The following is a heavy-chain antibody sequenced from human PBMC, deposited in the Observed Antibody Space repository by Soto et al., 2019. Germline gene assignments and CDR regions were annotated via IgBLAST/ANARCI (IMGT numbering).Heavy chain of an antibody. J-gene: IGHJ6*02. CDR3: ARDQSGMVRGAIYYHYGMDG. CDR2: ISSRSYI. CDR1: GFTFSSYS. V-gene: IGHV3-21*01. D-gene: IGHD3-10*01. Sequence: GGCLRRSCAASGFTFSSYSMNWVRAAQGKGLEWLWSISSRSYIYYADSVKGRFTIPRDNANNSLYLQKNSLRAEDTAVYSCARDQSGMVRGAIYYHYGMDGCGQRTTVTVSS.